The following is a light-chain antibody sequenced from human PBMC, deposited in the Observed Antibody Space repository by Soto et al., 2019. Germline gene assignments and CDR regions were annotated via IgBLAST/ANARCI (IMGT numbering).Light chain of an antibody. V-gene: IGLV4-69*01. CDR1: SGHSSYA. J-gene: IGLJ1*01. CDR3: QPWGTGIHV. CDR2: LNSDGSH. Sequence: QLVLTQSPSASASLGASVKLTCTLSSGHSSYAIAWHQQQPEKGPRYLMKLNSDGSHSKGDGIPDRFSGSSSGAERYLTISSLQSEDEDDYYCQPWGTGIHVFGTGTKVTVL.